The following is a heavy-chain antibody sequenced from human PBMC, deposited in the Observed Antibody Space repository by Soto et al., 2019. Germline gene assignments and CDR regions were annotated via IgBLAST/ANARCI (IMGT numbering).Heavy chain of an antibody. CDR1: GGSISSSSYY. CDR2: IYYSGST. CDR3: ARLRGYYGMDV. J-gene: IGHJ6*02. Sequence: SETLSLTCTVSGGSISSSSYYWGWIRQPPGKGLEWIGSIYYSGSTYYNPSLKSRVTISVDTSKNQFSLKLSSVTAADTAVYYGARLRGYYGMDVWGQGTTVTVSS. V-gene: IGHV4-39*01.